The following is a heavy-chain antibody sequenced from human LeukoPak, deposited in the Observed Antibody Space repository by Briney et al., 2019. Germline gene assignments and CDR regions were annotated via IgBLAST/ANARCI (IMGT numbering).Heavy chain of an antibody. J-gene: IGHJ4*02. CDR3: ARDKSPYQYFDY. D-gene: IGHD2-2*01. Sequence: SETLSLTCAVSGFPLTSYYWSWIRQPPGKGLEWIGFIYYRGSTNCDPSLESRVTISVDTSKNRFSLKLSSVTAADTDVYYCARDKSPYQYFDYWGQGTLVTVSS. CDR2: IYYRGST. CDR1: GFPLTSYY. V-gene: IGHV4-59*01.